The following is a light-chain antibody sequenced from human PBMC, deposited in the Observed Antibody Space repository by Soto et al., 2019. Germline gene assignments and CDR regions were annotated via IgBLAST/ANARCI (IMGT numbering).Light chain of an antibody. CDR1: QSVSSSY. J-gene: IGKJ1*01. Sequence: EIVLTQSPGTLSLSPGERATLSCRASQSVSSSYLAGYQQKPGKAPRLLIYGASSRATGIPDRFSGSGSGTDFTLTISRLEPEDFAVYYFQQYGSSPLTFGQGTKVEIK. CDR3: QQYGSSPLT. V-gene: IGKV3-20*01. CDR2: GAS.